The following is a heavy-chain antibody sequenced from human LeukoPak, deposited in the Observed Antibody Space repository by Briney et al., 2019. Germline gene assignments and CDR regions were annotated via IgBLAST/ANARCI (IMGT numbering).Heavy chain of an antibody. CDR3: AGARGAHLFDY. J-gene: IGHJ4*02. D-gene: IGHD3-10*01. CDR2: IKLDGSEK. V-gene: IGHV3-7*01. Sequence: GGSLRLSCAASGFTFSSYWMSWVRQAPGKGLEWVANIKLDGSEKYYVDSVKGRFTISRDNAMNSLYLQMNILRAEDTAEYYCAGARGAHLFDYWGQGTLVTV. CDR1: GFTFSSYW.